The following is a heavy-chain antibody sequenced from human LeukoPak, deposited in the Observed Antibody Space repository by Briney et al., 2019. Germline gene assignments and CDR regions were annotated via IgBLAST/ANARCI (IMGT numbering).Heavy chain of an antibody. D-gene: IGHD4-17*01. CDR2: ISGSSSYI. V-gene: IGHV3-21*01. CDR3: ARDSYGDYSFDY. J-gene: IGHJ4*02. CDR1: GFTFSSYS. Sequence: GGSLRLSCAASGFTFSSYSMNWVRQAPGKGLEWVSSISGSSSYIYYADSVKGRFTISRDGAKNSLYLQMNSLRAEDTAVYYCARDSYGDYSFDYWGQGTLVTVSS.